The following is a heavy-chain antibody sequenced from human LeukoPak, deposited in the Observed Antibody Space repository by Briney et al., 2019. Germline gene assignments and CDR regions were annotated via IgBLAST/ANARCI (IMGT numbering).Heavy chain of an antibody. Sequence: ASVKVSCKASGYTFTGYYMHWVRQAPGQGLEWMGWINPNSGGTNYAQKFQGRVTMTRDTSISTAYMELSRLRSDDTAVYYCARAHDRVVGATKHYYIDYWGQGTLVTVSS. CDR1: GYTFTGYY. CDR2: INPNSGGT. J-gene: IGHJ4*02. CDR3: ARAHDRVVGATKHYYIDY. V-gene: IGHV1-2*02. D-gene: IGHD1-26*01.